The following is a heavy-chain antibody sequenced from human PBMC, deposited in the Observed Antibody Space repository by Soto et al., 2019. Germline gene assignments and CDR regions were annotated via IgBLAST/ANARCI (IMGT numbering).Heavy chain of an antibody. CDR2: IYYSGST. J-gene: IGHJ4*02. D-gene: IGHD6-13*01. Sequence: SETLSLTCTVSGASVSRGNYYWNWIRQSPGKGLEWIGYIYYSGSTNYNPSLKSRVTISVDTSKNQFSLKLSSVTAADTAVYYCARGIAAHIDYWGQGTLVTVSS. CDR3: ARGIAAHIDY. V-gene: IGHV4-61*01. CDR1: GASVSRGNYY.